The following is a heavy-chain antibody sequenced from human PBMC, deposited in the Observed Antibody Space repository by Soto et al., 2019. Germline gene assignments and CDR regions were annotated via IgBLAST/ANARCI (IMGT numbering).Heavy chain of an antibody. CDR3: ARGSDVRVRSGRGAYLDY. CDR1: GFTFSNYK. J-gene: IGHJ4*02. CDR2: ISSSGSTI. D-gene: IGHD3-10*01. V-gene: IGHV3-48*03. Sequence: EVQLVESGGGLVQPGGSLRLSCAASGFTFSNYKMNWVRQAPGKGLEWVSYISSSGSTIYYADSVKGRFTISRDNAKNSLCLQMNSLRAEDTAVYYCARGSDVRVRSGRGAYLDYWGQGTLVTVSS.